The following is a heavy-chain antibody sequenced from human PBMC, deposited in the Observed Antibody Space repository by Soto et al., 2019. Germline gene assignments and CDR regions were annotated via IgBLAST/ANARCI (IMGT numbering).Heavy chain of an antibody. V-gene: IGHV3-30*04. J-gene: IGHJ3*02. CDR1: GFTFSSYA. Sequence: GRSLRLSCAASGFTFSSYAMHWVRQAPGKGLEWVAVISYDGSNKYDADSVKGRFTISRDNSKNTLYLQMNSLRAEDTAVYYCARCIAARHDAFDIWGQGTMVTVSS. CDR2: ISYDGSNK. D-gene: IGHD6-6*01. CDR3: ARCIAARHDAFDI.